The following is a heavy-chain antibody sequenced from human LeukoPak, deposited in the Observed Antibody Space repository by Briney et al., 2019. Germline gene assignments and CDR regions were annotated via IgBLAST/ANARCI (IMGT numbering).Heavy chain of an antibody. Sequence: SVKVSCKASGGTFSSYAISRVRQAPGQGLEWMGRIIPILGIANYAQKFQGRVTITADKSTSTAYMELSSLRSEDTAVYYCATIDSSGYSDYFDYWGQGTLVTVSS. CDR3: ATIDSSGYSDYFDY. D-gene: IGHD3-22*01. CDR1: GGTFSSYA. J-gene: IGHJ4*02. V-gene: IGHV1-69*04. CDR2: IIPILGIA.